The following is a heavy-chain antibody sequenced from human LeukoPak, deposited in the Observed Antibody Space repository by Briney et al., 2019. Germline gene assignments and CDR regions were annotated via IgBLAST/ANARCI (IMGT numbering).Heavy chain of an antibody. CDR3: AREARIAVAGTVDGYYFDY. Sequence: ASVKVSCKASGYTFTDYYMHWVRQSPGQGLESVGWINPNSGGTNYAQKFQGRVTMTRDTSISTAYMELRRLRSDDTAVYYCAREARIAVAGTVDGYYFDYWGEGTLVTVSS. CDR1: GYTFTDYY. D-gene: IGHD6-19*01. CDR2: INPNSGGT. J-gene: IGHJ4*02. V-gene: IGHV1-2*02.